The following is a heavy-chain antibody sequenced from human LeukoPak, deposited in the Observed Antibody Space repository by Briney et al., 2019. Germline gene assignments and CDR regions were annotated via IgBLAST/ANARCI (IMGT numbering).Heavy chain of an antibody. Sequence: GGSLRLSCAASGFTFSSYEMNWVRQAPRKGLEWVSYISSSGSTIYYADSVKGRFTISRDNAKNSLYLQMNSLRAEDTAVYYCAGGLAAAHYYYYMEVWGKGTTVTVSS. CDR2: ISSSGSTI. J-gene: IGHJ6*03. D-gene: IGHD6-13*01. CDR1: GFTFSSYE. CDR3: AGGLAAAHYYYYMEV. V-gene: IGHV3-48*03.